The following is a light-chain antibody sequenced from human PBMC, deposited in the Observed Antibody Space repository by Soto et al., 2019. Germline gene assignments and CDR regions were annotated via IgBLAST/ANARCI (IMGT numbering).Light chain of an antibody. CDR1: QGITNY. V-gene: IGKV1-27*01. Sequence: DIQMTQSPSSLSASVGDRVTITCRASQGITNYLAWYQQKPGKVPKLLIYAASTLQSGVPSRFSGSGSGTNFTLTISSLQPEYVATYFCQKSNSAPITFGHGIRLEI. CDR2: AAS. CDR3: QKSNSAPIT. J-gene: IGKJ5*01.